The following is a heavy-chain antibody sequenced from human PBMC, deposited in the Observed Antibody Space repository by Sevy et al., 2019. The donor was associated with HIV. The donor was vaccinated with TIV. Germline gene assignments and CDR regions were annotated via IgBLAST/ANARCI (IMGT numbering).Heavy chain of an antibody. CDR3: ARAGRLRLGELSSGPDY. V-gene: IGHV3-30*03. J-gene: IGHJ4*02. Sequence: GGSLRLSCTASGFNFNTYGMHWVRQAPGKGLEWLAIISYDGNKYYADSVEGRFTISRDNSRNTLYLEMNSLKSEDTAVFLCARAGRLRLGELSSGPDYWGPGTLVTVSS. CDR1: GFNFNTYG. D-gene: IGHD3-16*02. CDR2: ISYDGNK.